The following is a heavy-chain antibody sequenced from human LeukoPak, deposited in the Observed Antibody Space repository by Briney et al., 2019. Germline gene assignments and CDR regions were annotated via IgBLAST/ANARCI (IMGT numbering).Heavy chain of an antibody. CDR3: ARGVSTVVVTAYYYYYGMDV. D-gene: IGHD2-21*02. V-gene: IGHV3-30*02. CDR1: GFTFSSYG. J-gene: IGHJ6*02. Sequence: GGSLRLSCAASGFTFSSYGMHWVRQAPGKGLEWVAFIRYDGSNKYYADSVKGRFTISRDNSKNTLYLQMNSLRAEDTAVYYCARGVSTVVVTAYYYYYGMDVWGQGTTVTVSS. CDR2: IRYDGSNK.